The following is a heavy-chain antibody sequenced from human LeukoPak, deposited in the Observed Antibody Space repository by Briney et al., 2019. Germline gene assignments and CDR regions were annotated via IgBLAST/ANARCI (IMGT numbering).Heavy chain of an antibody. CDR3: ARDSSTPQLVDYYYYGMDV. V-gene: IGHV1-18*04. D-gene: IGHD6-13*01. Sequence: GASVKVSCKASGYTFTSYYMHWVRQAPGQGLEWMGWISTYNADTDYAQKFQGRVTMTTETSTSTAYMELRSLISDDTAVYYCARDSSTPQLVDYYYYGMDVWGQGTTVTVSS. J-gene: IGHJ6*02. CDR2: ISTYNADT. CDR1: GYTFTSYY.